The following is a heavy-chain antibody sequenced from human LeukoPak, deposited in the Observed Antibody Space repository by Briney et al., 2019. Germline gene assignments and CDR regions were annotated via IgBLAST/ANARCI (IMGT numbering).Heavy chain of an antibody. Sequence: GSLRLSCAASGFTFSSYEMNWVGQAPGKGLEWVSYISSSGSTIYYADSVKGRFTISRDNAKNSLYLQMNSLRAEDTAVYYCARRYCSSTSCLFDYWGQGSLASVSS. CDR1: GFTFSSYE. D-gene: IGHD2-2*01. J-gene: IGHJ4*02. CDR3: ARRYCSSTSCLFDY. V-gene: IGHV3-48*03. CDR2: ISSSGSTI.